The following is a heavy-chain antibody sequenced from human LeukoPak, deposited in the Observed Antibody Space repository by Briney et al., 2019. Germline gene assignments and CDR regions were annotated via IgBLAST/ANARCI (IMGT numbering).Heavy chain of an antibody. CDR1: GYTFTSYG. Sequence: ASVKVSCKASGYTFTSYGISWVRQAPGQGLEWMGWISAYNGNTNYAQKLQGRVTMTTDTSTSTAYMELRSLRSDDTAVYYCVTYYYDSSGHPLLGNYWGEGTLVTVSS. D-gene: IGHD3-22*01. V-gene: IGHV1-18*01. CDR2: ISAYNGNT. J-gene: IGHJ4*02. CDR3: VTYYYDSSGHPLLGNY.